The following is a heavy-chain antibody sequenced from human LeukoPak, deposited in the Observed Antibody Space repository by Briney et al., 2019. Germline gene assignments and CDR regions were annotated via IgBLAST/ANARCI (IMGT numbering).Heavy chain of an antibody. CDR2: ISGSGGST. Sequence: GGSLRLSCAASGFTFSSYVMSWVRQAPGKGLEWVSAISGSGGSTYYADSVKGRFTISRDNSKNTLYLQMNSLRAEDTAVYYCAKDHPYYDSSGYYYGRWFDPWGQGTLVTVSS. CDR3: AKDHPYYDSSGYYYGRWFDP. D-gene: IGHD3-22*01. CDR1: GFTFSSYV. V-gene: IGHV3-23*01. J-gene: IGHJ5*02.